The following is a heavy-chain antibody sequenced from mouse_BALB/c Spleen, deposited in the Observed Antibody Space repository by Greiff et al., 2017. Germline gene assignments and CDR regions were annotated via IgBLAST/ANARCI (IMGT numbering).Heavy chain of an antibody. D-gene: IGHD1-1*01. CDR3: ARHKDYGSSYLYYFDY. CDR1: GFTFSSYA. V-gene: IGHV5-9-3*01. Sequence: EVKLEESGGGLVKPGGSLKLSCAAPGFTFSSYAMSWVRQTPEKRLEWVATISSGGGYTYYPDSVKGRFTISRDNAKNTLYLQMSSLRSEDTAMYYCARHKDYGSSYLYYFDYWGQGTTLTVSS. CDR2: ISSGGGYT. J-gene: IGHJ2*01.